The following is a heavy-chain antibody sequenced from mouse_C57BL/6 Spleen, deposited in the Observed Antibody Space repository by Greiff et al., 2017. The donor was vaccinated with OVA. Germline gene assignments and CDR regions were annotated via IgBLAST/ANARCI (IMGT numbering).Heavy chain of an antibody. D-gene: IGHD1-1*01. Sequence: VQLHQSGAELVKPGASVKMSCKASGYTFTSYWITWVKQRPGQGLEWIGDIYPGSGSTNYNEKFKSKATLTVDTSSSTAYMQLSSLTSEDSAVYDSARCYGSSYYAMDYWGQGTSVTVSS. CDR2: IYPGSGST. J-gene: IGHJ4*01. CDR1: GYTFTSYW. CDR3: ARCYGSSYYAMDY. V-gene: IGHV1-55*01.